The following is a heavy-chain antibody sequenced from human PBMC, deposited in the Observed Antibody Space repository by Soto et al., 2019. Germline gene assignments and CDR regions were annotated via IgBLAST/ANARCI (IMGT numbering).Heavy chain of an antibody. CDR3: ARIPVDTSMIYWPDP. J-gene: IGHJ5*02. CDR1: GGSVSSGDYY. V-gene: IGHV4-61*08. CDR2: IYYSGNT. Sequence: PSETLSLTCTVSGGSVSSGDYYWSWIRQPPGKGLEWIGYIYYSGNTNYNPSLKSRVIISVDTSKNLFSLKLTSVTAADTDVYYCARIPVDTSMIYWPDPWGKGPLVTVSS. D-gene: IGHD5-18*01.